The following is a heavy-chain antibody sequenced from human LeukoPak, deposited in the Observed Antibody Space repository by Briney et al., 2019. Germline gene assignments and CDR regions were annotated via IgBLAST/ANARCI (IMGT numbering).Heavy chain of an antibody. CDR3: ARDRGDILTYFDY. CDR2: IYYSGST. CDR1: GGSISSYY. Sequence: PSETLSLTCTVSGGSISSYYWSWIRQPPGKGLEWIGYIYYSGSTNYNPSLKSRSTISVATPKNQFSLKLSSMTGADTAVYYCARDRGDILTYFDYWGQGTLVTVSS. J-gene: IGHJ4*02. V-gene: IGHV4-59*01. D-gene: IGHD3-9*01.